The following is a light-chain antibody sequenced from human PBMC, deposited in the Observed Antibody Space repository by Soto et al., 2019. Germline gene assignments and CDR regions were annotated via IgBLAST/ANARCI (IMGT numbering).Light chain of an antibody. Sequence: EIMMTQSPDTLSVSPGERATVSCRASQSISSDFAWFQLKPGQAPRLLIYGASTRAPDVPDRFSGSGSGTEFTLTISSLQSEDFAVYYCQHYLTWPLTFGGGTRVEI. J-gene: IGKJ4*02. CDR3: QHYLTWPLT. CDR1: QSISSD. V-gene: IGKV3-15*01. CDR2: GAS.